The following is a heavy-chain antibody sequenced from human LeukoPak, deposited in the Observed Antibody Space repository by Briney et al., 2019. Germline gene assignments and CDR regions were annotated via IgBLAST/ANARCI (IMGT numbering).Heavy chain of an antibody. V-gene: IGHV4-34*01. CDR1: GGSFSGYY. D-gene: IGHD3-22*01. CDR3: ARGHYYDSSGYSPIYYMGV. J-gene: IGHJ6*03. Sequence: SETLSLTCAVYGGSFSGYYWSWIRQPPGKGLEWIGEINHSGSTNYNPSLKSRVTISVDTSKNQFSLKLSSVTAADTAVYYCARGHYYDSSGYSPIYYMGVWGKGTTVTVSS. CDR2: INHSGST.